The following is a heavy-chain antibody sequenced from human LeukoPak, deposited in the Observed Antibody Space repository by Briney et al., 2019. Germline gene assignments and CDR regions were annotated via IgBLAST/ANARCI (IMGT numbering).Heavy chain of an antibody. D-gene: IGHD1-26*01. CDR3: ARENSGSYREFDY. V-gene: IGHV4-4*07. Sequence: SETLSLTCTVSGGSISSYYWSWIRQPAGKGLEWIGRIYTSGSTNYNAPLKSRVSMSVDTSKNQLSLRLSSVTAADTAVFYCARENSGSYREFDYWGQGTLVTVSS. J-gene: IGHJ4*02. CDR1: GGSISSYY. CDR2: IYTSGST.